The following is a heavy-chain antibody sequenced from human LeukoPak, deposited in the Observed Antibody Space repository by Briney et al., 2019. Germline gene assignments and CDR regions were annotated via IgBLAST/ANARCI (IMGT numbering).Heavy chain of an antibody. CDR1: GFTFSSYA. CDR2: ISGSGGST. V-gene: IGHV3-23*01. CDR3: AKRRYGSPSDIVVVPAAISPSYYYYYYMDV. Sequence: GGSLSLSCAASGFTFSSYAMSWVRQAPGKGLEWVSAISGSGGSTYYADSVKGRFTISRDNSKNTLYLQMSSLRAEDTAVYYCAKRRYGSPSDIVVVPAAISPSYYYYYYMDVWGKGTTVTVSS. J-gene: IGHJ6*03. D-gene: IGHD2-2*01.